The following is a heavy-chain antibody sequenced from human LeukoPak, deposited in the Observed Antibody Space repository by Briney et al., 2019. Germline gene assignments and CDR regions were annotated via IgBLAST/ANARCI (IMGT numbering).Heavy chain of an antibody. Sequence: GGSLRLSCAASGFTFSSYSMNWVRQAPGKGLEWVSSISSSSSYIYYADSVKGRFTISRDNAKNTLYLQMNSLTDEDTATYYCARIPVGASRAFDMWGQGTMVTVSS. V-gene: IGHV3-21*06. CDR2: ISSSSSYI. CDR3: ARIPVGASRAFDM. CDR1: GFTFSSYS. D-gene: IGHD1-26*01. J-gene: IGHJ3*02.